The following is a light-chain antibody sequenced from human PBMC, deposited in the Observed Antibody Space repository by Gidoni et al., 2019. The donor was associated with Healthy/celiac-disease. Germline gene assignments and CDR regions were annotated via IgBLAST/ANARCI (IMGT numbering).Light chain of an antibody. J-gene: IGKJ1*01. Sequence: DIQMTQSPSTLSASVGDRVTITCRASQSISSWLAWYQQKPGTAPKLLIYKASSLESGVPSRFSGGGSGTEFTLTISSLQPDDFATYYCQQYNSYRGTFGQGTKVEIK. V-gene: IGKV1-5*03. CDR3: QQYNSYRGT. CDR1: QSISSW. CDR2: KAS.